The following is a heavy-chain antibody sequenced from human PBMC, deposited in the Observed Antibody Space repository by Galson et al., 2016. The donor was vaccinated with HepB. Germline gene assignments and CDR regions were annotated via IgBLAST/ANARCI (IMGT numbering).Heavy chain of an antibody. Sequence: SLRLSCAASGFSLSTYGVHWVRQAPGKGLEWVAVISYDGSNKYQADSVSGRFTISRDNSKNTVYLQMNSLRAEDTAVYYCAKDVGSWYLLLSHYFDYWGQGTLVTVS. J-gene: IGHJ4*02. CDR3: AKDVGSWYLLLSHYFDY. CDR1: GFSLSTYG. V-gene: IGHV3-30*18. D-gene: IGHD2-15*01. CDR2: ISYDGSNK.